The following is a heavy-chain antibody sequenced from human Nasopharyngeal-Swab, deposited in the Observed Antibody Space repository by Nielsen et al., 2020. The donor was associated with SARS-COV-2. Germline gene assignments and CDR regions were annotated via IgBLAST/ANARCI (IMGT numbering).Heavy chain of an antibody. J-gene: IGHJ4*02. CDR3: AKGTGMTYRAIDY. V-gene: IGHV3-23*01. Sequence: GGSLRLSCVASGFTFSSYVMHWVRQAPGKGLEWVSAISRTYSTYYADSVRGRFTVSRDNSKNTLYLQMSSLRAEDTAVYYCAKGTGMTYRAIDYWGQGTLVTVSS. D-gene: IGHD1-14*01. CDR2: ISRTYST. CDR1: GFTFSSYV.